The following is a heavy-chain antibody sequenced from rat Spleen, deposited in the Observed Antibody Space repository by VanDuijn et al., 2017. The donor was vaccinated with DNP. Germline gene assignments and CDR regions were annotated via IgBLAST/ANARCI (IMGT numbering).Heavy chain of an antibody. J-gene: IGHJ3*01. CDR1: GFTFSDYY. V-gene: IGHV5S10*01. D-gene: IGHD4-1*01. Sequence: EVQLVESGGGLVQPGRSLKLSCAASGFTFSDYYMAWVRQAPKKGLEWVASIFYDGSKTYYRDSVKGRFTFSRDNAENTVYLQMNSLRSEDTATYYCTTGLGLAYWGQGTLVTVSS. CDR3: TTGLGLAY. CDR2: IFYDGSKT.